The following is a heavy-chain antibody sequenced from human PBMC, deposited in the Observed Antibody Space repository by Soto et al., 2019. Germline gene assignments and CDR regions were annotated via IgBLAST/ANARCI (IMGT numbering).Heavy chain of an antibody. CDR1: GGSITSSGYY. D-gene: IGHD3-16*01. J-gene: IGHJ4*02. CDR2: TSNSGST. CDR3: ASGGGSTKVDY. Sequence: QVQLQESGPGLVKPSQTLSLTCTVSGGSITSSGYYWSWNRQPPGAGREWIGFTSNSGSTSYNPSLESRVTISVDTSSTQFALNLKSVTAAYTAVYDCASGGGSTKVDYWGQGTVVTVS. V-gene: IGHV4-31*03.